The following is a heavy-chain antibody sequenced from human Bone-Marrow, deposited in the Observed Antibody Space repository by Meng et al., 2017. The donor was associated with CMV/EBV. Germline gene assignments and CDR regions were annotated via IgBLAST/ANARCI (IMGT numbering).Heavy chain of an antibody. CDR3: ARLLRFLRDWFDY. Sequence: SETLSLTCAVYGGSFSGYYWSWIRQPPGKGLEWIGEINHSGSTNYNPSLKSRVTISVDTSKNQFSLKLSSVTAADTAVYYCARLLRFLRDWFDYWGQGTLVTVSS. J-gene: IGHJ5*01. CDR1: GGSFSGYY. D-gene: IGHD3-3*01. CDR2: INHSGST. V-gene: IGHV4-34*01.